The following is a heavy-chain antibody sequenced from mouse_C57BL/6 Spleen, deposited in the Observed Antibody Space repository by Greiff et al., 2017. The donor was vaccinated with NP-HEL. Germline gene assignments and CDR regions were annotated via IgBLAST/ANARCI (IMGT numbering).Heavy chain of an antibody. Sequence: EVQLQQSGAELVRPGASVKLSCTASGFNITDDYMHWVKQRPEQGLEWIGWIDPENGDTEYASKFQGKATITADTSSNTAYLQLSSLTSEDTAVYYCTTEIYYGNIWFAYWGQGTLVTVSA. CDR3: TTEIYYGNIWFAY. CDR1: GFNITDDY. CDR2: IDPENGDT. J-gene: IGHJ3*01. V-gene: IGHV14-4*01. D-gene: IGHD2-1*01.